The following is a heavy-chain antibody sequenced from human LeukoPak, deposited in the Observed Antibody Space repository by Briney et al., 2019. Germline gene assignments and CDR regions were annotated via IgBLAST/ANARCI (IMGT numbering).Heavy chain of an antibody. CDR2: INSAGSST. Sequence: PGGSLRLSCAASGFTFSSYWMHWVRQAPGKGLVWVSRINSAGSSTGYADSVKGRFTISRDNAKNTLYLQMNSLRAEDTAVYYCARAPSVVVPAAIDYYGMDVWGQGTTVTVSS. CDR1: GFTFSSYW. CDR3: ARAPSVVVPAAIDYYGMDV. V-gene: IGHV3-74*01. J-gene: IGHJ6*02. D-gene: IGHD2-2*02.